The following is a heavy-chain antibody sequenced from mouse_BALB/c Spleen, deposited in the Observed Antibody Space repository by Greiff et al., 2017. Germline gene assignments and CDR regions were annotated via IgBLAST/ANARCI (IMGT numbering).Heavy chain of an antibody. CDR1: GFTFSSYG. Sequence: EVKLMESGGDLVKPGGSLKLSCAASGFTFSSYGMSWVRQTPDKRLEWVATISSGGSYTYYPDSVKGRFTISRDNAKNTLYLQMSSLKSEDTAMYYCARHPYYGRGMDYWGQGTSVTVSS. D-gene: IGHD1-1*01. V-gene: IGHV5-6*01. J-gene: IGHJ4*01. CDR2: ISSGGSYT. CDR3: ARHPYYGRGMDY.